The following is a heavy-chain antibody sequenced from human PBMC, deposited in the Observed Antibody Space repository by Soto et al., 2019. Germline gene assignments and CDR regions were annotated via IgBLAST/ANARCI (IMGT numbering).Heavy chain of an antibody. V-gene: IGHV1-69*13. CDR2: IIPIFGTA. J-gene: IGHJ4*02. CDR1: GGTFSSYA. CDR3: ARDTEWLVLREYYFDY. D-gene: IGHD6-19*01. Sequence: RASVKVSCKASGGTFSSYAISWVRQAPGQGLEWMGGIIPIFGTANYAQKFQGRVTITADESTSTAYMELSSLRSEDTAVYYCARDTEWLVLREYYFDYWGQGTLVTVS.